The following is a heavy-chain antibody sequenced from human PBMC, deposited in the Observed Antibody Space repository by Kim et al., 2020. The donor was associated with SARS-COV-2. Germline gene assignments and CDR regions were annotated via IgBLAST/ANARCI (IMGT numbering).Heavy chain of an antibody. D-gene: IGHD4-17*01. CDR1: GFSLSQYS. CDR3: ARRAPRGFGDYVGVMDV. J-gene: IGHJ6*02. Sequence: GGSLRLSCAASGFSLSQYSINWVRQAPGKGLEWVSYISDSGDTIHYADSVKGRFTISRENAKNSLFLQMNSLRVDDTAVYYCARRAPRGFGDYVGVMDVWGHGTTVTVSS. V-gene: IGHV3-48*04. CDR2: ISDSGDTI.